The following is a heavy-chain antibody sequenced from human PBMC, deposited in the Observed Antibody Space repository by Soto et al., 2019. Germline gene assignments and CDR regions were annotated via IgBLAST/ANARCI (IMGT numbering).Heavy chain of an antibody. D-gene: IGHD5-12*01. CDR2: ISGSGATT. CDR3: AQAGGGYTRWHFDS. V-gene: IGHV3-23*01. CDR1: GFSFSGYA. J-gene: IGHJ4*01. Sequence: EVQLLESGGGSVQPGGSLRLSCAASGFSFSGYAMAWVRQAPGKGLEWVSGISGSGATTYYADSVKGRCTISRDNSKNTLSRQVKRLSAEDTAVYYCAQAGGGYTRWHFDSWGHGSLVTVSS.